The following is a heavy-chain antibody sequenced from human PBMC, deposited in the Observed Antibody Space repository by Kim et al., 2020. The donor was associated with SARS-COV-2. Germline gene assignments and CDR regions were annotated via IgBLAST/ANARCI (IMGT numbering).Heavy chain of an antibody. V-gene: IGHV3-48*02. CDR3: ARAFSDFWSVFFGENYMDV. J-gene: IGHJ6*03. D-gene: IGHD3-3*01. Sequence: GGSLRLSCAASGFTFSSYSMNWVRQAPGKGLEWVSYISSSSSTIYYADSVKGRFTISRDNAKNSLYLQMNSLRDEDTAVYYCARAFSDFWSVFFGENYMDVWGKGTTVTVSS. CDR1: GFTFSSYS. CDR2: ISSSSSTI.